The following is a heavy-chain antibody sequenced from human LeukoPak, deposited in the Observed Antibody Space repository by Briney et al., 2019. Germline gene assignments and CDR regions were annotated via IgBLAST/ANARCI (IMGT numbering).Heavy chain of an antibody. V-gene: IGHV4-59*01. Sequence: PSETLSLTCTVFGDSISGYYCNWIRHPPGKGLEWMGNIHYSGGTNYKSSLKSRVTISVDTSKNQFSLKMISVTAADTAVYYCARDGPGADSDAFDIWGLGTMVTVSS. CDR1: GDSISGYY. D-gene: IGHD3-10*01. CDR3: ARDGPGADSDAFDI. CDR2: IHYSGGT. J-gene: IGHJ3*02.